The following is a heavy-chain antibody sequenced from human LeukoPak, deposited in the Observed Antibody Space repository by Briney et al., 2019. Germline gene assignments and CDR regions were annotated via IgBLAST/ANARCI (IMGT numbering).Heavy chain of an antibody. CDR1: GGSISSYY. J-gene: IGHJ4*02. CDR2: IYTSGST. V-gene: IGHV4-4*07. CDR3: AREVWYGDKGGFDY. Sequence: SETLSLTCTVSGGSISSYYWSWIRQPAGKGLEWIGRIYTSGSTNYNPSLESRVTMSVDTSKNQFSLKLSSVTAADAAVYYCAREVWYGDKGGFDYWGQGTLVTVSS. D-gene: IGHD4-17*01.